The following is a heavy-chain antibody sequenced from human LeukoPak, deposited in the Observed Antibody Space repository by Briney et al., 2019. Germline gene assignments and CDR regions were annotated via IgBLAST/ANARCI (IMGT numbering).Heavy chain of an antibody. J-gene: IGHJ5*02. CDR2: INHSGSA. V-gene: IGHV4-34*01. CDR3: ARTYSSSWYRRFDP. D-gene: IGHD6-13*01. Sequence: KPSETLSLTCAVYGGSFSGYYWSWIRQPPGKGLEWIGEINHSGSANYNPSLKSRVTISVDTSKNQFSLKLSSVTAADTAVYYCARTYSSSWYRRFDPWGQRTLVTVSS. CDR1: GGSFSGYY.